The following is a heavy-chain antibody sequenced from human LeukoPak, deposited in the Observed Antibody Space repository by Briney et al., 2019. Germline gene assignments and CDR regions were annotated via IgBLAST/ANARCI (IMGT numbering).Heavy chain of an antibody. Sequence: GGSLRLSCAASGFTFGSYWMSWVRQAPGKGLEWVPIIYSGGSTFYADSVKGRFTISRDNSKNTLYLQMNSLRAEDTAVYYCARGGSYLSAFDIWGQGTMVTVSS. V-gene: IGHV3-53*01. CDR3: ARGGSYLSAFDI. D-gene: IGHD1-26*01. J-gene: IGHJ3*02. CDR2: IYSGGST. CDR1: GFTFGSYW.